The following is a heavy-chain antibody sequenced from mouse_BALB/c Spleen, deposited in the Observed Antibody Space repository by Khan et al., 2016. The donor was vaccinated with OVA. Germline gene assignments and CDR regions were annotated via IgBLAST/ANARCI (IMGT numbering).Heavy chain of an antibody. CDR3: ARFGPYYAHSGAWSTY. D-gene: IGHD1-1*02. J-gene: IGHJ3*01. Sequence: QVQLQQSGAELARPGASVKMSCKASGYTFTSYTMHWVKQRPGQGLEWVGYINPSNGYSNYNPKFRDKASLTAVMSSCTVYMHRSRLTSEDAAVCHCARFGPYYAHSGAWSTYCGRGALLTVSA. CDR1: GYTFTSYT. CDR2: INPSNGYS. V-gene: IGHV1-4*01.